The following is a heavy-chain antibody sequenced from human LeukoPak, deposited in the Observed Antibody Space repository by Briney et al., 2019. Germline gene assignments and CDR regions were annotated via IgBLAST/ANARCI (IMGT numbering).Heavy chain of an antibody. D-gene: IGHD1-26*01. CDR2: IYYSGST. CDR1: GGSISSSSYY. J-gene: IGHJ6*03. Sequence: SETLSLTCTVSGGSISSSSYYWGWIRQPPGKGLEWIGSIYYSGSTYYNPSLKSRVTISVDTSKNQFSLKLSSVTAADTAVYYCTRGPPRGATGYYMDVWGKGTTVTVSS. V-gene: IGHV4-39*01. CDR3: TRGPPRGATGYYMDV.